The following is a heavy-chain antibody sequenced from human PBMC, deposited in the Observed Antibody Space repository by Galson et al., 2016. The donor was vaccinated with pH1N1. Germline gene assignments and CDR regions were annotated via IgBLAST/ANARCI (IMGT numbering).Heavy chain of an antibody. CDR2: VFYSGST. D-gene: IGHD6-19*01. CDR3: ARQVAVAGSFYMDY. J-gene: IGHJ4*02. CDR1: GGSISNYY. Sequence: SETLSLTYSVSGGSISNYYWSWVRQPPGKGLEWIGYVFYSGSTYYNPSLKSRVTISVDTSKNQFSLKLNSLIAADTAVYYCARQVAVAGSFYMDYWGQGTLVTVSS. V-gene: IGHV4-59*01.